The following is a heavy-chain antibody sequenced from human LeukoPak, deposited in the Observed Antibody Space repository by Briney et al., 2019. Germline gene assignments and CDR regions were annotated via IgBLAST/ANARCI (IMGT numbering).Heavy chain of an antibody. CDR2: IYYSGST. J-gene: IGHJ4*02. CDR3: ARRIRDSSGKGGIDY. Sequence: PSETLSLTCTVSGGSISSSSYYWGWIRQPPGKGLEWIGSIYYSGSTYYNPSLKSRVTISVDTSKNQFSLKLSSVTAADTAVYYCARRIRDSSGKGGIDYWGQGTLVTVSS. V-gene: IGHV4-39*07. D-gene: IGHD3-22*01. CDR1: GGSISSSSYY.